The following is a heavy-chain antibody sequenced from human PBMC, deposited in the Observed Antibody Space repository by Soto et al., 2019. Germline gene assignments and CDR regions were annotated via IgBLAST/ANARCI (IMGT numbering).Heavy chain of an antibody. CDR1: GYTFTSYD. CDR3: ARLEAAPLRFFEGYYYMDV. CDR2: ISAYNGNT. V-gene: IGHV1-18*01. Sequence: ASVKVSCKASGYTFTSYDISWVRQAPGQGLECMGWISAYNGNTNYAQKLQGRVTMTTDTSTSTAYMELRSLRSDDTAVYYCARLEAAPLRFFEGYYYMDVWGKGTTVTVSS. D-gene: IGHD3-3*01. J-gene: IGHJ6*03.